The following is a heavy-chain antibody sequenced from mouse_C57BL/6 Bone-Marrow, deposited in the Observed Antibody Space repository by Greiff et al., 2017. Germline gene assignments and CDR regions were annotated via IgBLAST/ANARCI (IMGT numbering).Heavy chain of an antibody. CDR2: IYPGSGST. J-gene: IGHJ1*03. CDR1: GYTFTSYW. V-gene: IGHV1-55*01. CDR3: ASCDYDYWYFDV. D-gene: IGHD2-4*01. Sequence: VQLQQPGAELVKPGASVKMSCKASGYTFTSYWITWVKQRPGQGLEWIGDIYPGSGSTNYNENFKSKATLTVVKSSSTAYMQLISLTSEDSAVYYCASCDYDYWYFDVWGTGTTVTVSS.